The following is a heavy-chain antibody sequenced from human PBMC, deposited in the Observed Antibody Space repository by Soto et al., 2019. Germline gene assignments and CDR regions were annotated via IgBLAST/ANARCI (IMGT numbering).Heavy chain of an antibody. CDR2: IWSDGNNK. CDR1: GFSFMSYD. J-gene: IGHJ4*02. Sequence: QVHLVESGGGVVQPGRSLRLSCTASGFSFMSYDMHWVRQAPGRGLEWVAVIWSDGNNKYYADSVEGRFTISRDNSNNTLYLQMNSLRAEDTAVYYCARVLRGFLAWFGADYWGQGILVTVSS. CDR3: ARVLRGFLAWFGADY. D-gene: IGHD3-3*01. V-gene: IGHV3-33*01.